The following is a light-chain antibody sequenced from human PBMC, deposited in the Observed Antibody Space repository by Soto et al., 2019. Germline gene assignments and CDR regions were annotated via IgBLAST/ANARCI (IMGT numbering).Light chain of an antibody. CDR1: QSLLHITGETF. CDR2: EVS. V-gene: IGKV2D-29*02. J-gene: IGKJ5*01. Sequence: DVVMTQTPLSLSVAPGQPASISCKSSQSLLHITGETFLFWYLQKPGQSPQLLIYEVSTRVSGVPDRFSGSWPGTDFTLEISRVENDDVGIYYCMQSTQLPPTFGQGTRLG. CDR3: MQSTQLPPT.